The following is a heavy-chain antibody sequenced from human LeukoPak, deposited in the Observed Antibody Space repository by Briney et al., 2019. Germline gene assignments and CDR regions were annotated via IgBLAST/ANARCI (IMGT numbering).Heavy chain of an antibody. CDR3: AGDHTGRLDY. Sequence: GGSLRLSCAASGFIVSSNYMGWVRQAPGKGLEWVSVIYSGGSTYYADSVKGRFTISRDNSKNTLYLQMNSLRAEDTAVYYCAGDHTGRLDYWGQGTLVTVSS. CDR1: GFIVSSNY. CDR2: IYSGGST. D-gene: IGHD2-8*02. V-gene: IGHV3-53*01. J-gene: IGHJ4*02.